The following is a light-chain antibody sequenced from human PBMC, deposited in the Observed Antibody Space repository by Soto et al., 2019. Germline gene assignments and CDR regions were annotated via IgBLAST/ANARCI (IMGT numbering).Light chain of an antibody. CDR1: QSVSRW. Sequence: DVKVTQPPSTLSASVVDRVTITCRTIQSVSRWFAWYLQKPGKAPKLLSSDASKLESGVPSRFSGSGSGTEFTLTSSSLQPEDFATYYCQQYKAYYTFGQGTKVDIK. CDR3: QQYKAYYT. V-gene: IGKV1-5*01. J-gene: IGKJ2*01. CDR2: DAS.